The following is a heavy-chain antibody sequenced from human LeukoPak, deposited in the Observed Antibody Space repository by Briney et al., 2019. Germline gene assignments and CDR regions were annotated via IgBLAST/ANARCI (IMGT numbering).Heavy chain of an antibody. CDR3: ARGRHFDANGYYAAFYFDH. Sequence: GASVKVSCKASGYTFTSYYMHWVRQAPGQGLEWMGIINPSGGSTSYAQKFQGRVTMTRDTSTSTVYMELSSLRSEDTAVYYCARGRHFDANGYYAAFYFDHWGQGTLVTVSS. D-gene: IGHD3-22*01. J-gene: IGHJ4*02. V-gene: IGHV1-46*01. CDR2: INPSGGST. CDR1: GYTFTSYY.